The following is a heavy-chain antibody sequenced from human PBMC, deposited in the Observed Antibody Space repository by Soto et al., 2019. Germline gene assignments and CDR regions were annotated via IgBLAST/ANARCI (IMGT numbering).Heavy chain of an antibody. J-gene: IGHJ4*02. Sequence: GGSLRLSCVGSGFTFSNYGMHWVRQPPGKGLEWVAVIWYDGSNKYYADSVKGRFTISRDNSRNTLYLQMSNLSPEDTALYYCAKNWVLSITDRPQRVDYCGRGTQVTVSS. CDR2: IWYDGSNK. D-gene: IGHD7-27*01. CDR1: GFTFSNYG. CDR3: AKNWVLSITDRPQRVDY. V-gene: IGHV3-33*06.